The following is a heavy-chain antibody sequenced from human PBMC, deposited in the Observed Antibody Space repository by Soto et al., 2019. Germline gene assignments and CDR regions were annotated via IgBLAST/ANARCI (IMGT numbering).Heavy chain of an antibody. CDR2: INSDSDNI. CDR3: ARLYYDYV. Sequence: SGGSLRLSCAASGWTFGTYSMNWVRQAPGKGLEWIAYINSDSDNIMYADSVKGRFTISRDNAKNSLFLQMNSLTDEDTAVYYCARLYYDYVWGQGTTGTVSS. V-gene: IGHV3-48*02. CDR1: GWTFGTYS. D-gene: IGHD3-3*01. J-gene: IGHJ6*02.